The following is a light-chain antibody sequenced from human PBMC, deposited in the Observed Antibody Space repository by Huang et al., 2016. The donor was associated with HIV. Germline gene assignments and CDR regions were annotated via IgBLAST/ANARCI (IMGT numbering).Light chain of an antibody. J-gene: IGKJ1*01. CDR3: QQYDSIPWT. CDR2: CVS. CDR1: QSVLYSSNNKNY. Sequence: DIVMTQSPDSLAVSLGERATIDCKSSQSVLYSSNNKNYFAWYQQKSGQSPKLLIYCVSTREAGVPDRFSGSGSGTDFTLTISSLQAEDVAVYFCQQYDSIPWTFGQGTKVEVK. V-gene: IGKV4-1*01.